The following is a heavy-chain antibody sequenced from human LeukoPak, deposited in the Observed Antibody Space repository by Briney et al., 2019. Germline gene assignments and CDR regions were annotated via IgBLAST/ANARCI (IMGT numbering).Heavy chain of an antibody. CDR3: AGPPTMVRGVL. V-gene: IGHV4-34*01. D-gene: IGHD3-10*01. CDR2: INHSGST. CDR1: GGSFSGYY. Sequence: SETLSLTCAVYGGSFSGYYWSWIRQPPGKGLEWIGEINHSGSTNYNPSLKSRVTISVDTSKNQFSLKLSSVTAADTAVYYCAGPPTMVRGVLWGQGTLVTVSS. J-gene: IGHJ4*02.